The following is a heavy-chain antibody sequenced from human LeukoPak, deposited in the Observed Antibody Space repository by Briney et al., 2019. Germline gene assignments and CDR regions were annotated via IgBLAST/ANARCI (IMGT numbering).Heavy chain of an antibody. CDR3: VGNYYDSSGLDY. CDR1: GFTFSSYA. D-gene: IGHD3-22*01. CDR2: ISGSGGTT. J-gene: IGHJ4*02. Sequence: GGSLRLSCAASGFTFSSYAMSWVRQAPGKGLEWVSTISGSGGTTYYADTMKGRFTISRDNSKNTLYLQMNSLRAEDTAVYYCVGNYYDSSGLDYWGQGTLVTVSS. V-gene: IGHV3-23*01.